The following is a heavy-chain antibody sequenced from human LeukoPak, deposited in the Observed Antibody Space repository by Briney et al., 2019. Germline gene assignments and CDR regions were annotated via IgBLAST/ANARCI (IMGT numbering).Heavy chain of an antibody. J-gene: IGHJ6*03. CDR3: ARGPIGYMDV. CDR1: GGSISSGGYY. CDR2: IYHSGST. V-gene: IGHV4-30-2*01. Sequence: SETLSLTCTVSGGSISSGGYYWSWIRRPPGKGLEWIGYIYHSGSTYYNPSLKSRVTISVDRSKNQFSLKLSSVTAADTAVYYCARGPIGYMDVWGKGTTVTVSS.